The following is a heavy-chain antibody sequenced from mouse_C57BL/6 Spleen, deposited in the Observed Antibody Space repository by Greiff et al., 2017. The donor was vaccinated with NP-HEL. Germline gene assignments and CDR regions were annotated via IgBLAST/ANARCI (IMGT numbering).Heavy chain of an antibody. J-gene: IGHJ2*01. CDR1: GYTFTSYW. V-gene: IGHV1-64*01. CDR3: ARSLIYYDYDGYYFDY. D-gene: IGHD2-4*01. CDR2: IHPNSGST. Sequence: VQLQQPGAELVKPGASVKLSCKASGYTFTSYWMHWVKQRPGQGLEWIGMIHPNSGSTNYNEKFKSKATLTVDKSSSTAYMQLSSLTSEDSAVYYCARSLIYYDYDGYYFDYWGQGTTLTVSS.